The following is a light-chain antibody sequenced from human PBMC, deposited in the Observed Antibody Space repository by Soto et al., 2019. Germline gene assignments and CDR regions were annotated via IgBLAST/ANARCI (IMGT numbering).Light chain of an antibody. CDR1: SSDVDYYKY. CDR2: DVS. Sequence: QSVLSQPASVSGSPGQSITISCIGTSSDVDYYKYVSWYQHHPGKAPKLLIYDVSLRPSGVSNRCSGSKSGNTASLSISGLQTDDEAVYYCSSYTRSSPVFGTGTKVTVL. J-gene: IGLJ1*01. CDR3: SSYTRSSPV. V-gene: IGLV2-14*01.